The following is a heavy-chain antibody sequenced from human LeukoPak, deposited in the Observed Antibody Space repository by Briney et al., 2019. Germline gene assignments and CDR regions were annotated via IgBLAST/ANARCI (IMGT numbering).Heavy chain of an antibody. CDR1: GFTFSSYA. D-gene: IGHD5-24*01. Sequence: GGSLRLSCAASGFTFSSYAMHWVRQAPGKGLEWVAVISYDGSNKYYADSVKGRFTISRDNSKNTLYLQMNSLRAEDTAVYYCARDGGWLQSDLNYFDHWGQGTLVTVSS. CDR2: ISYDGSNK. CDR3: ARDGGWLQSDLNYFDH. J-gene: IGHJ4*02. V-gene: IGHV3-30*04.